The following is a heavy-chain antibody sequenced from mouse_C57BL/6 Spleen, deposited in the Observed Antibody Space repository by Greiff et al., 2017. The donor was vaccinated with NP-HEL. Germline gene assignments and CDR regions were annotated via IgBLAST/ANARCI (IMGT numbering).Heavy chain of an antibody. Sequence: QVQLQQSGAELVRPGASVTLSCKASGYTFTDYEMHWVKQTPVHGLEWIGAIDPETGGTAYNQKFKGKAILTADKSSSTAYMELRSLTSGDSAVYYCTRAFITTVVATDWYFDVWGTGTTVTVSA. CDR1: GYTFTDYE. CDR3: TRAFITTVVATDWYFDV. CDR2: IDPETGGT. J-gene: IGHJ1*03. V-gene: IGHV1-15*01. D-gene: IGHD1-1*01.